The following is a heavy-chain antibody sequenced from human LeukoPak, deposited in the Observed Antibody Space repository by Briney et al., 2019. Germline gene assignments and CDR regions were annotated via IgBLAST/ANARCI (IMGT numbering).Heavy chain of an antibody. J-gene: IGHJ4*02. CDR2: INPTGGST. Sequence: ASVKVSCKASGYTFTPYFIHWVRQAPGQGLEWMGIINPTGGSTTYAQKFQGRVTVTRDTSTSTVYMELSSLPSEDTAVYYCARDRVIVGGTATYNFDHWGQGTLVTVSS. CDR1: GYTFTPYF. D-gene: IGHD1-14*01. V-gene: IGHV1-46*01. CDR3: ARDRVIVGGTATYNFDH.